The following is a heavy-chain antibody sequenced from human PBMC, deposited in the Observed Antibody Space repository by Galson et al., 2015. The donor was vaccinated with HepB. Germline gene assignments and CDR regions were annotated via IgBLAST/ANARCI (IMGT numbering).Heavy chain of an antibody. V-gene: IGHV1-24*01. D-gene: IGHD1-26*01. J-gene: IGHJ1*01. CDR1: GYTLTELS. CDR3: ATPDSGSHRIFQH. Sequence: SVKVSCKVSGYTLTELSMHWVRQAPGKGLEWMGGFDPEDGETIYAQKFQGRVTMTEDTSTDTAYMELSSLGSEDTAVYYCATPDSGSHRIFQHWGQGTLVTVSS. CDR2: FDPEDGET.